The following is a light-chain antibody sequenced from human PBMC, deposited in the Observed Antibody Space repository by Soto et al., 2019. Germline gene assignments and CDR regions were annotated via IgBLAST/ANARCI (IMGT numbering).Light chain of an antibody. J-gene: IGKJ1*01. CDR3: QHYNNWPPWT. CDR2: AAS. CDR1: QSVSSN. Sequence: EIVMTQSPATLSVSPGERATLSCRASQSVSSNLAWYQQKPGQAPRLLIYAASTRATGIPARFSGSGSGTEFTLTISRLQSEDFAVYYCQHYNNWPPWTFGQGTKVEIK. V-gene: IGKV3-15*01.